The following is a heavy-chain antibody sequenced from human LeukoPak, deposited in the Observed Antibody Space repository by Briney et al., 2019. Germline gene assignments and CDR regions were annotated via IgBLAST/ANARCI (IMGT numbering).Heavy chain of an antibody. CDR3: GRSYSSSQDH. J-gene: IGHJ4*02. CDR1: GDSINSGDYY. CDR2: ISYNGNS. V-gene: IGHV4-30-4*08. Sequence: SQTLSLTCNVSGDSINSGDYYWSWIRQPPGKGLEWIGYISYNGNSYYSPSLKSRGSISTDTSRNQFFLRMTSVTAADTAVYFCGRSYSSSQDHWGRGILVAVSS. D-gene: IGHD4-11*01.